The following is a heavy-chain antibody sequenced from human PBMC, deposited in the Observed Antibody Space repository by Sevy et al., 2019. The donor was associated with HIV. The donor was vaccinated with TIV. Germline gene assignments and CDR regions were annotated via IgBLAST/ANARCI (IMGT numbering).Heavy chain of an antibody. CDR2: ISDSSTTI. V-gene: IGHV3-48*01. CDR1: GFTFSSYS. Sequence: GGSLRLSCAASGFTFSSYSMNWVRQAPGKGLEWVSYISDSSTTIYYADSMKGRFTISRDNAKNSLYLQMNSLRAEDTAVYYCARGLAALPGYYYGMDVWGQGTTVTVSS. CDR3: ARGLAALPGYYYGMDV. D-gene: IGHD6-6*01. J-gene: IGHJ6*02.